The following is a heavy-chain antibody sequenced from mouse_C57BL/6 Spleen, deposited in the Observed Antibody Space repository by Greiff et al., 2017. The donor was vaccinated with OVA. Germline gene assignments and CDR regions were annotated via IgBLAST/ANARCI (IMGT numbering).Heavy chain of an antibody. V-gene: IGHV1-26*01. D-gene: IGHD2-14*01. CDR3: ARGVRRPFFAY. J-gene: IGHJ3*01. Sequence: EVQLQQSGPELVKPGASVKISCKASGYTFTDYYMNWVKQSHGKSLEWIGDINPNNGGTSYNQKFKGKATLTVDKSSSTAYMELRSLTSEDSAVYYCARGVRRPFFAYWGQGTLVTVSA. CDR2: INPNNGGT. CDR1: GYTFTDYY.